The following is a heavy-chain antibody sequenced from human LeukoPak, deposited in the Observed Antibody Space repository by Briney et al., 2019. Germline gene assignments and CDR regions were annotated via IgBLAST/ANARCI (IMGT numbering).Heavy chain of an antibody. V-gene: IGHV3-20*04. J-gene: IGHJ4*02. D-gene: IGHD3-10*01. CDR1: GFTFDDYG. Sequence: AGGSLRLSCAASGFTFDDYGMSWVRHAPGKGLEWVSGINWNGGSTGYADSVKGRFTISRDNAKNSLYLQMNSLRAEDTALYYCARRRYYYGSGSYFSWDYWGQGTLVTVSS. CDR3: ARRRYYYGSGSYFSWDY. CDR2: INWNGGST.